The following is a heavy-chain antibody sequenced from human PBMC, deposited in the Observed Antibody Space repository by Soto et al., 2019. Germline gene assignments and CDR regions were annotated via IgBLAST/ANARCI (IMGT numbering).Heavy chain of an antibody. CDR3: ASGRKYEGEHRAFDI. CDR2: INHSGST. Sequence: SETLSLTCAVYGGSFSGYYWSWIRQPPGKGLEWIGEINHSGSTNYNPSLKSRVTISVDTSKNQFSLKLSSVTAADTAVYYCASGRKYEGEHRAFDIWGQGTMVTVSS. J-gene: IGHJ3*02. V-gene: IGHV4-34*01. D-gene: IGHD3-16*01. CDR1: GGSFSGYY.